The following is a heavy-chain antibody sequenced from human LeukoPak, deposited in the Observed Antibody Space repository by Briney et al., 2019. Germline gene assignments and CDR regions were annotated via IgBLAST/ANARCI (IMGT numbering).Heavy chain of an antibody. CDR3: TGTYYYDSSGYYYYFDY. CDR1: GFTFSSYA. CDR2: ISGSGGST. V-gene: IGHV3-23*01. J-gene: IGHJ4*02. Sequence: GGSLRLSCAASGFTFSSYAMSWVRQAPGKGLEWVSAISGSGGSTYYADSVKGRFTISRDNSKNTLYLQMNSLRAEDTAVYYCTGTYYYDSSGYYYYFDYWGQGTLVTVSS. D-gene: IGHD3-22*01.